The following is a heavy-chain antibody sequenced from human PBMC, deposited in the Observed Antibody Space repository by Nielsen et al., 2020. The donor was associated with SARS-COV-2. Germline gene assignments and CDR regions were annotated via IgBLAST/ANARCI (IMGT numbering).Heavy chain of an antibody. CDR3: ARDSGYDALIDY. V-gene: IGHV1-18*04. CDR2: ISAYNGNT. Sequence: ASVKVSCKASEYTFSNYYIHWVRQAPGQGLEWMGWISAYNGNTNYAQKLQGRVSMTTDTSTSTAYMELRSLRSDDTAVYYCARDSGYDALIDYWGQGTLVTVSS. J-gene: IGHJ4*02. D-gene: IGHD5-12*01. CDR1: EYTFSNYY.